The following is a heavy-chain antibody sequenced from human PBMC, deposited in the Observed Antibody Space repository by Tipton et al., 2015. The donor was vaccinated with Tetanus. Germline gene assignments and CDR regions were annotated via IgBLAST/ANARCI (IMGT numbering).Heavy chain of an antibody. J-gene: IGHJ4*02. CDR3: ARDLEDFLIGIDIVVVVAATTFDY. D-gene: IGHD2-15*01. CDR1: GYTFTGYY. Sequence: QVQLVQSGAEVKKPGASVKVSCKASGYTFTGYYMHWVRQAPGQGLEWMGWINPNSGGTNYAQKFQGRVTMTRDTSISTAYMELSRLRSDDTAVYYWARDLEDFLIGIDIVVVVAATTFDYWGQGTLVAVSS. CDR2: INPNSGGT. V-gene: IGHV1-2*02.